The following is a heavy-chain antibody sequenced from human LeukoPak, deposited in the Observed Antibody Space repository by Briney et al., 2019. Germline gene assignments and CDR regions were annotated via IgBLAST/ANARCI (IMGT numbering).Heavy chain of an antibody. CDR2: INTYSGGT. CDR3: AKDIYGAGSYSSLPGY. Sequence: GASVKVSCKASGYTFTGFYLHWVRQAPGQGPEWVGWINTYSGGTHYAEKFQGRVTMTRDTSISTGYMELSRLTSDDAAVYYCAKDIYGAGSYSSLPGYWGQGTLVTVSS. J-gene: IGHJ4*02. V-gene: IGHV1-2*02. D-gene: IGHD3-10*01. CDR1: GYTFTGFY.